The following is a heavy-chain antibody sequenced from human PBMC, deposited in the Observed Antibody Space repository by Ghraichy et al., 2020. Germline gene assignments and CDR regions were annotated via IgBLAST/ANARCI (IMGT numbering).Heavy chain of an antibody. V-gene: IGHV3-30-3*01. CDR2: ISYDGSNK. J-gene: IGHJ6*02. Sequence: GSLRLSCAASGFTFSSYAMHWVRQAPGKGLEWVAVISYDGSNKYYADSVKGRFTISRDNSKNTLYLQMNSLRAEDTAVYYCARDNGWGMGYGMDVWGQGTTVTVSS. CDR1: GFTFSSYA. CDR3: ARDNGWGMGYGMDV. D-gene: IGHD6-19*01.